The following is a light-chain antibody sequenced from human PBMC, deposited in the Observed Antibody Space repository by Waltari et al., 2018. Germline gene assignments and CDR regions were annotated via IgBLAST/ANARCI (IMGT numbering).Light chain of an antibody. CDR3: QQYYSTPYT. Sequence: DLVMTQSPDSLAASLGERATINCKSSQSVLYSSNNKNYLAWYQQKPGQPPKLLIYWASIRESGVPDRFSGSGSGTDFTLTISSLQAEDVAVYYCQQYYSTPYTFGQGTKLEIK. CDR2: WAS. J-gene: IGKJ2*01. CDR1: QSVLYSSNNKNY. V-gene: IGKV4-1*01.